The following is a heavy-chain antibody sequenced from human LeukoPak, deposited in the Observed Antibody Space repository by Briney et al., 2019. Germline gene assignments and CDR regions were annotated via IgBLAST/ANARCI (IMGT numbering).Heavy chain of an antibody. J-gene: IGHJ4*02. CDR1: GGSISSYY. CDR3: VHYYDSSGRGY. D-gene: IGHD3-22*01. V-gene: IGHV4-4*07. Sequence: PSETLSLTCTVSGGSISSYYWSWIRQPAGKGLEWIGRTYTSGSTNYNPSLKSRVTISVDKSKNQFSLKLSSVTAADTAVYYCVHYYDSSGRGYWGQGTLVTVSS. CDR2: TYTSGST.